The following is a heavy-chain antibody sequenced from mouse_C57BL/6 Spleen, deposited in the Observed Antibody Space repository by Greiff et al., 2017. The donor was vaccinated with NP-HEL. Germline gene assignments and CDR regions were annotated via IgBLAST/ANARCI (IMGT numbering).Heavy chain of an antibody. D-gene: IGHD1-1*01. CDR2: INPSTGGT. CDR1: GYSFTGYY. J-gene: IGHJ3*01. Sequence: EVKLMESGPELVKPGASVKISCKASGYSFTGYYMNWVKQSPEKSLEWIGEINPSTGGTTYNQKFKAKATLTVDKSSSTAYMQLKSLTSEDSAVYYCALYYYGSSYGFAYWGQGTLVTVSA. CDR3: ALYYYGSSYGFAY. V-gene: IGHV1-42*01.